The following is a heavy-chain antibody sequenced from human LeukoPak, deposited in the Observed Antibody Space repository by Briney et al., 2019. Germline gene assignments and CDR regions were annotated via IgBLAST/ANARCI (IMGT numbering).Heavy chain of an antibody. V-gene: IGHV3-21*01. D-gene: IGHD3-9*01. CDR2: ISSSSSYI. Sequence: KPGGSLRLSCAASGFTFSSYSMNWVRQAPGKGLEWVSSISSSSSYIYYADSVKGRFTISRDNAKNSLYLQMNSLRAEDTAVYYCARDMYYDILTGYPEEDSALDYWGQGTLVTVSS. CDR1: GFTFSSYS. J-gene: IGHJ4*02. CDR3: ARDMYYDILTGYPEEDSALDY.